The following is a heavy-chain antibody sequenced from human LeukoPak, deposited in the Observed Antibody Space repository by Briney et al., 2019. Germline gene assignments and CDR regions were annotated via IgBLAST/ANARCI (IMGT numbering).Heavy chain of an antibody. CDR1: GYTFTGYY. CDR2: INPNSGGT. D-gene: IGHD2-2*01. CDR3: ARGGNYQLLWNWFDP. J-gene: IGHJ5*02. Sequence: ASVKVSCKASGYTFTGYYMHWVRQAPGQGLEWMGWINPNSGGTNYAQKFQGRVTMTRDTSISTTYMELSRLRSDDTAVYYCARGGNYQLLWNWFDPWGQGTLVTVSS. V-gene: IGHV1-2*02.